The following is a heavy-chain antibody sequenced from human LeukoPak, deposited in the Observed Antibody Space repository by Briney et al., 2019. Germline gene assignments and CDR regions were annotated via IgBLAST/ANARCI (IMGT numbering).Heavy chain of an antibody. V-gene: IGHV3-21*01. CDR2: ISSSSSYI. CDR3: ARYSSSAADYYYYYYMDV. Sequence: PGGSLRLSCAASGFTFSSYSMNWVRQAPGKGLEWVSSISSSSSYIYYADSVKGRFTISRDNAKNSLYLQMNSLRAEDTAVYYCARYSSSAADYYYYYYMDVWGKGTTVTVSS. CDR1: GFTFSSYS. J-gene: IGHJ6*03. D-gene: IGHD6-6*01.